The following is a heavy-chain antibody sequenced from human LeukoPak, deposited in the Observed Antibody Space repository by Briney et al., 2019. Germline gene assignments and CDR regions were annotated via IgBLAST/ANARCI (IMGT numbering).Heavy chain of an antibody. V-gene: IGHV4-39*01. CDR1: GGSISSSSYY. Sequence: SETLSLTCTVPGGSISSSSYYWGWIRQPPGKGLEWIGSIYYSGSTYYSPTLKSRVTISVDTSKNQFSLKLSSVTAADTAVYYCARVTSFDYWGQGTLVTVSS. D-gene: IGHD5-18*01. J-gene: IGHJ4*02. CDR2: IYYSGST. CDR3: ARVTSFDY.